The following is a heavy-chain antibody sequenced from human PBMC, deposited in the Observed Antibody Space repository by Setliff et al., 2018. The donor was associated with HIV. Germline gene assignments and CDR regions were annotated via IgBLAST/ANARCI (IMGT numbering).Heavy chain of an antibody. D-gene: IGHD5-12*01. Sequence: LSLTCIVSGASIGSDNYYWGWIRQPPGKGLEWIGNIYYTGTTYYNPSLKSRVTISVDTSKNQLSLNLSSVTAGDTAVYYCARHGGYSGYPYYYYYYMDVWGKGTTVTVSS. V-gene: IGHV4-39*01. CDR3: ARHGGYSGYPYYYYYYMDV. CDR2: IYYTGTT. J-gene: IGHJ6*03. CDR1: GASIGSDNYY.